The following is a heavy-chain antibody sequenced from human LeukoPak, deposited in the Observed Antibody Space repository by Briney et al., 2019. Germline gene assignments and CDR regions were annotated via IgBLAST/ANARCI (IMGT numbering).Heavy chain of an antibody. CDR2: IYPGDSDT. Sequence: GESLKISCKGSGYSFTSYWIGWVRQMPGKGLEWMGIIYPGDSDTRYSPSFQGQVTISADKSISTAYLQWSSLKASDTAMYYCARLYDYGDSKYYFDYWSQGTLVTVSS. CDR3: ARLYDYGDSKYYFDY. J-gene: IGHJ4*02. D-gene: IGHD4-17*01. V-gene: IGHV5-51*01. CDR1: GYSFTSYW.